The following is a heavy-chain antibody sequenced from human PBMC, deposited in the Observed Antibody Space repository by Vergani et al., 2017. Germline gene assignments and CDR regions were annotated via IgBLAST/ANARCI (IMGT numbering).Heavy chain of an antibody. Sequence: EVQLVQSGAEVKKPGESLKISCKGSGYSFTNYWIGWLRQMPGKGLEWMGICYPGDSDTRYSPSFQGQVTISADKSISTAYLQWSSLKASDTAMYYCATHPTQRIAAAGTLGVFDYWGQGTLVTVSS. V-gene: IGHV5-51*01. CDR3: ATHPTQRIAAAGTLGVFDY. D-gene: IGHD6-13*01. J-gene: IGHJ4*02. CDR2: CYPGDSDT. CDR1: GYSFTNYW.